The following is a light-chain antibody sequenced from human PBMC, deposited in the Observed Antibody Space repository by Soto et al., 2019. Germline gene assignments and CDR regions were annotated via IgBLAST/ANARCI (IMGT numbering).Light chain of an antibody. V-gene: IGLV1-40*01. CDR3: QSYDSSLSSYV. CDR2: GNS. Sequence: QSVLTQPPSVSGAPGQTVTIPCTGSSSNIGARFDVHWYQQFPGTAPKVLIYGNSIRPSGVPDRFSGSKSGTSASLTITGLQAEDEADYYCQSYDSSLSSYVFGIGTKVTV. J-gene: IGLJ1*01. CDR1: SSNIGARFD.